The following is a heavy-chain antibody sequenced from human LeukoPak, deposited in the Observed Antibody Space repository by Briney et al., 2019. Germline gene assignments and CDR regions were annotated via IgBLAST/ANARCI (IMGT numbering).Heavy chain of an antibody. CDR2: NHTRGST. J-gene: IGHJ4*02. CDR1: CRSINWYS. V-gene: IGHV4-4*07. D-gene: IGHD3-3*01. Sequence: SETLSLPRPVPCRSINWYSLCWIHTPAGKGLTWIGRNHTRGSTTSNPSLKSRVTMSVDTSKNQFSLRSSPLTAADTALYYCATWSVDYSFYFWGQGNLGTVSS. CDR3: ATWSVDYSFYF.